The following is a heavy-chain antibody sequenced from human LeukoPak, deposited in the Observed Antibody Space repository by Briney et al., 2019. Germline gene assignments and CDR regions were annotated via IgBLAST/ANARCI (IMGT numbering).Heavy chain of an antibody. Sequence: GGSLRLSCAATGFTFSDYYMTWIRQAPGKGLEWVSFISSSSSYTNYADSVKGRFTISRDNAKNSLYLQMNSLRAEDTAVYYCARVGEFSGSYCDYWGQGTLVTVSS. CDR3: ARVGEFSGSYCDY. D-gene: IGHD3-16*01. CDR1: GFTFSDYY. V-gene: IGHV3-11*05. J-gene: IGHJ4*02. CDR2: ISSSSSYT.